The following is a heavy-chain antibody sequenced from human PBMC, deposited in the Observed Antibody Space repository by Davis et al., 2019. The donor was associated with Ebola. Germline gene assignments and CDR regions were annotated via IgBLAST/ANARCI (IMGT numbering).Heavy chain of an antibody. CDR1: GFTFSSYA. V-gene: IGHV3-30-3*01. D-gene: IGHD6-6*01. CDR3: ARGGRVSSSSRGVDY. CDR2: ISYDGSNK. J-gene: IGHJ4*02. Sequence: GESLKISCAASGFTFSSYAMHWVRQAPGKGLEWVAVISYDGSNKYYADSVKGRFTISRDNSKNTLYLQMNSLRAEDTAVYYCARGGRVSSSSRGVDYWGQGTLVTVSS.